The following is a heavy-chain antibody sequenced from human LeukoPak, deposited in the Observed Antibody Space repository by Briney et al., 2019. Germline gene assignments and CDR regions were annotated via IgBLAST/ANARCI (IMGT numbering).Heavy chain of an antibody. CDR1: GYTFTGYY. CDR2: INPNSGGT. V-gene: IGHV1-2*02. CDR3: ARGAVAAHAFDI. D-gene: IGHD6-19*01. J-gene: IGHJ3*02. Sequence: ASVKVSCKASGYTFTGYYMHWVRQAPGQGLEWMGWINPNSGGTNYAQKFQGRVTMTRDTSISTAYMVLSRLRSDDTAVYYCARGAVAAHAFDIWGQGTMVTVSS.